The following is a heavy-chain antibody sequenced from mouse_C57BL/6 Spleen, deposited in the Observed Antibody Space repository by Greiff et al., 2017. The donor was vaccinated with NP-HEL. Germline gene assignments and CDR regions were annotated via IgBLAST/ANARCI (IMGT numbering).Heavy chain of an antibody. CDR2: IYPGSGNT. V-gene: IGHV1-76*01. D-gene: IGHD1-2*01. CDR1: GYTFTDYY. CDR3: AVLATSFAY. Sequence: VQLQQSGAELVRPGASVKLSCKASGYTFTDYYINWVKQRPGQGLEWIARIYPGSGNTYYNEKFKGKATLTAEKSSSTAYMQLRSLTSEGSAVYFWAVLATSFAYWGQGTLVTVSA. J-gene: IGHJ3*01.